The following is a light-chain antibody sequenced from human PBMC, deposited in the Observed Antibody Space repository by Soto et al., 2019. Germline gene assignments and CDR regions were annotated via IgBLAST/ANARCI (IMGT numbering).Light chain of an antibody. CDR2: KAS. CDR3: QQSYSTPYP. V-gene: IGKV1-5*03. J-gene: IGKJ5*01. Sequence: DIQMTQSPSTLSGSVGDRVTIACRASQTISSWLAWYQQKPGKAPKLLIYKASTLKSGVPSRFSGSGSGTEFTLTISSLQPDDFATYYCQQSYSTPYPFGQGTRLEIK. CDR1: QTISSW.